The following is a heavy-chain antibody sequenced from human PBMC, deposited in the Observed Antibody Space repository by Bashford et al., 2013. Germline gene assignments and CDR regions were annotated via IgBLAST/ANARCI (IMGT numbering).Heavy chain of an antibody. CDR2: INPNSGGT. V-gene: IGHV1-2*02. Sequence: ASVKVSCKASGYTFTGYHIHWVRQAPGQGLEWMGWINPNSGGTNYAQKFQGRVTMTRDTSISTAYMELSSLRSDDTAVYFCARDGPVVGVWNAFDVWAKGQCHRLL. CDR3: ARDGPVVGVWNAFDV. J-gene: IGHJ3*01. CDR1: GYTFTGYH. D-gene: IGHD1-26*01.